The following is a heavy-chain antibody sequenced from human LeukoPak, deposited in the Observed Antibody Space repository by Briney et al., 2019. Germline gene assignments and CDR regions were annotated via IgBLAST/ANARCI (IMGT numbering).Heavy chain of an antibody. V-gene: IGHV1-18*01. CDR3: AKYAPPTTVSVVTRYFDY. CDR2: ISAYNGNT. Sequence: ASVKVSCKASGYIFTSYGISWVRQAPGQGLEWMGWISAYNGNTNYAQKFQGRVTMTTDTSTSTAYMELRSLRSDDTAVYYCAKYAPPTTVSVVTRYFDYWGQGTLVTVSS. CDR1: GYIFTSYG. J-gene: IGHJ4*02. D-gene: IGHD4-17*01.